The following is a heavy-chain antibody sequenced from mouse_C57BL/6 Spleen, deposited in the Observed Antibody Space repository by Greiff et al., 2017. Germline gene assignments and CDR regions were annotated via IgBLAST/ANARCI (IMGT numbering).Heavy chain of an antibody. V-gene: IGHV1-18*01. Sequence: EVQLQQSGPELVKPGASVKIPCKASGYTFTDYNMDWVKQSHGKSLEWIGDINPNNGGTIYNQKFKGKATLTVDTSSSTAYMELRSLTSEDTAVYYCARMDYDPDAMDYWGQGTSVTVSS. CDR2: INPNNGGT. CDR1: GYTFTDYN. J-gene: IGHJ4*01. D-gene: IGHD2-4*01. CDR3: ARMDYDPDAMDY.